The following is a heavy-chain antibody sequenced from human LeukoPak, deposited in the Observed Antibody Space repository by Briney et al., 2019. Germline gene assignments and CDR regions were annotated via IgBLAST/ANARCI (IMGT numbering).Heavy chain of an antibody. CDR3: ARGYRQSDY. D-gene: IGHD1-14*01. J-gene: IGHJ4*02. CDR1: GFTFSSYA. V-gene: IGHV3-23*01. CDR2: ITSGGST. Sequence: GGSLRLSCAASGFTFSSYAMSWVRQAPGKGLEWVSSITSGGSTYHADSVKGRFTISRDDSKNTLYLQMNSLRAEDTAVYYCARGYRQSDYWGQGTPVTVSS.